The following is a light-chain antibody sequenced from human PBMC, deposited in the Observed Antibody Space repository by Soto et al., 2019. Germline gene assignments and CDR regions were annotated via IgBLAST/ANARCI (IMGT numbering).Light chain of an antibody. CDR1: QGIRND. V-gene: IGKV1-6*02. Sequence: AVQMTQSPSSLSASVGDRVTITCRASQGIRNDLGWYQQKPGKAPKLLIYDASSLQSGVPSRFSGSGSGTDFTFTISSLQPEDFATYFCLQDWKYPLTFGGGTRVEVK. CDR3: LQDWKYPLT. J-gene: IGKJ4*01. CDR2: DAS.